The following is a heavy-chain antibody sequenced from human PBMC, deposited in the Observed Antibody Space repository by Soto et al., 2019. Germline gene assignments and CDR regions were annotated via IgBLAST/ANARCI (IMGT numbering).Heavy chain of an antibody. J-gene: IGHJ4*02. D-gene: IGHD2-21*02. Sequence: SETLSLTCTVSGGSISSSSYFWGWIRQPPGKGLEWIGTIYYSGSTYYNTSLKSRVTISVDTSKNQFSLKLSSVTAADTAMYYCARTCGGDCYSDYWGRGTLVTVSS. CDR1: GGSISSSSYF. CDR2: IYYSGST. V-gene: IGHV4-39*01. CDR3: ARTCGGDCYSDY.